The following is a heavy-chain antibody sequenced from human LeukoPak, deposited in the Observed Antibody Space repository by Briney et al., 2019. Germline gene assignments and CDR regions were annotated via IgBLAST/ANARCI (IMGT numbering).Heavy chain of an antibody. CDR2: INPNSGGT. V-gene: IGHV1-2*02. CDR3: AREDASAFDI. Sequence: ASVKVSCKASGYTFTGYYMNWVRQAPGQGLEWMGWINPNSGGTNYAQKFQGRVTMTRDTSISTAYMELRRLRSDDTAVYYCAREDASAFDIWGQGTMVTVSS. CDR1: GYTFTGYY. J-gene: IGHJ3*02.